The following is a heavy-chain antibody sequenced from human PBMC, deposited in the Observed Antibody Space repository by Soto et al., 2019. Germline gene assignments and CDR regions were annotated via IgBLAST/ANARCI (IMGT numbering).Heavy chain of an antibody. J-gene: IGHJ2*01. Sequence: KGLEWIGEINHSGSTNYNPSLKSRVTISVDTSKNQFSLKLSSVTAADTAVYYCASFFFQATDGVRNVSAVSAFLLNRSSDL. CDR2: INHSGST. CDR3: ASFFFQATDGVRNVSAVSAFLLNRSSDL. V-gene: IGHV4-34*01. D-gene: IGHD2-15*01.